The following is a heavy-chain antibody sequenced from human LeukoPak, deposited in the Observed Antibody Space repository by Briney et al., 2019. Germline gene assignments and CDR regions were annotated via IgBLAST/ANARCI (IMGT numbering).Heavy chain of an antibody. CDR2: ISYDGSNK. CDR1: GFTFSSYG. D-gene: IGHD4-17*01. Sequence: PGGSLRLSCAASGFTFSSYGMHWVRQAPGKGLEWVAVISYDGSNKYYADSVKGRFTISRDNSKNTLYLQMNSLRAEDTAAYYCASLYGDYSIFDYWGQGTLVTVSS. J-gene: IGHJ4*02. CDR3: ASLYGDYSIFDY. V-gene: IGHV3-30*19.